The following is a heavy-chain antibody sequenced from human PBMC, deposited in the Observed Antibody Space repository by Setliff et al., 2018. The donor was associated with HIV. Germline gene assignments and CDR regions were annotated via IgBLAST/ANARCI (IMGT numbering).Heavy chain of an antibody. CDR2: IYTSGGT. CDR3: ARGRGSSSSWPIDY. J-gene: IGHJ4*02. CDR1: GGSISSGGFY. D-gene: IGHD6-13*01. Sequence: SSETLSLTCTVTGGSISSGGFYWTWIRQHPGKGLEWIGRIYTSGGTNYNPSLKSRVTISVDTSKNQFSLKLSAVTAADTAVYFCARGRGSSSSWPIDYWGQGTLVTVSS. V-gene: IGHV4-61*02.